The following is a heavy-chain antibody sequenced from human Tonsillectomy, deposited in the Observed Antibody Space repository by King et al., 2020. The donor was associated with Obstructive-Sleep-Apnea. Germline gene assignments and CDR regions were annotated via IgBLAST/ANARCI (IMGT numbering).Heavy chain of an antibody. J-gene: IGHJ4*02. CDR3: AKHYYDSSGYYEFDF. CDR1: GYNFNRYW. D-gene: IGHD3-22*01. Sequence: VQLVESGAEVKKPGESLKISCKGSGYNFNRYWIAWVCQMPGKGLEWMGCIYPGDSETKYSPSLQGQVTISADKSMRTVYLQRSSLKASDTAMYYCAKHYYDSSGYYEFDFWGQGTLVTVSS. CDR2: IYPGDSET. V-gene: IGHV5-51*01.